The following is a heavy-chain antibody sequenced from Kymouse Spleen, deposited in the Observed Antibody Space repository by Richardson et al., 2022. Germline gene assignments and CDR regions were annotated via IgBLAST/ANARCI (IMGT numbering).Heavy chain of an antibody. V-gene: IGHV4-39*01. CDR1: GGSISSSSYY. Sequence: QLQLQESGPGLVKPSETLSLTCTVSGGSISSSSYYWGWIRQPPGKGLEWIGSIYYSGSTYYNPSLKSRVTISVDTSKNQFSLKLSSVTAADTAVYYCARQVSSSWSFDYWGQGTLVTVSS. D-gene: IGHD6-13*01. CDR3: ARQVSSSWSFDY. CDR2: IYYSGST. J-gene: IGHJ4*02.